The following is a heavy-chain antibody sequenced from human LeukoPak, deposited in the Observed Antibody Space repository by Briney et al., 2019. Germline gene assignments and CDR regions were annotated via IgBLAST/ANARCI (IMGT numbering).Heavy chain of an antibody. CDR3: VRAAPRDCSPASCSLFET. D-gene: IGHD2-2*01. Sequence: GGSLRLSCAGSGFTFNNYAMSWVRRAPRKGLEWVSTIMIGGDGKHYADSVKGRFTISRDRSESTLYLQMNGLRADDTAVYNCVRAAPRDCSPASCSLFETWGQGTLVTVSS. CDR1: GFTFNNYA. J-gene: IGHJ4*02. CDR2: IMIGGDGK. V-gene: IGHV3-23*01.